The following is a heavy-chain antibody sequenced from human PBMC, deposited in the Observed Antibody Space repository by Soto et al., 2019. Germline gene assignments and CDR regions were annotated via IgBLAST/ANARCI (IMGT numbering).Heavy chain of an antibody. CDR3: AKESVESTYSYYGMDV. CDR2: VSFDSKNK. Sequence: LVKSGGGVVQPGRSLTLSCAGSGFSFDSYSMHWVRQAPGKGLEWVATVSFDSKNKYYIDSVEGRFTISRDNSKNMMSLQMNSLRHEETAVYYCAKESVESTYSYYGMDVWGPGTTVTVSS. J-gene: IGHJ6*02. CDR1: GFSFDSYS. V-gene: IGHV3-30*18. D-gene: IGHD4-4*01.